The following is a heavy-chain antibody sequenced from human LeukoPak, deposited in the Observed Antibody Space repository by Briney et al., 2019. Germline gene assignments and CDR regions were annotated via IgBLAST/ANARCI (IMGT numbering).Heavy chain of an antibody. V-gene: IGHV1-2*04. J-gene: IGHJ5*02. Sequence: GASVKVSCKASGYTFTGYYMHWVRQAPGQGLEWMGWINPNSGGTNYAQKFQGWVTMTRDTPISTAYMELSRLRSDDTAVYYCARPHMPYGSGSYFDPWGQGTLVTVSS. CDR1: GYTFTGYY. D-gene: IGHD3-10*01. CDR3: ARPHMPYGSGSYFDP. CDR2: INPNSGGT.